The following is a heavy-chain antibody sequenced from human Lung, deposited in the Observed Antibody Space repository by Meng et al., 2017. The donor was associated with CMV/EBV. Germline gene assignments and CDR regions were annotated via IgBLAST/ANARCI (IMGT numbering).Heavy chain of an antibody. V-gene: IGHV4-61*01. CDR2: VYYSGST. CDR1: GGSVSSGSFY. J-gene: IGHJ3*02. CDR3: ARVPQNIAAAGISAFDI. Sequence: SXTXSLXXTVSGGSVSSGSFYWSWIRQPPGEGLEWIGFVYYSGSTNYNPALKSRVTMSIDTSKNQFSLKLSSVTAADTAMYYCARVPQNIAAAGISAFDIXGQGXMVTVSS. D-gene: IGHD6-13*01.